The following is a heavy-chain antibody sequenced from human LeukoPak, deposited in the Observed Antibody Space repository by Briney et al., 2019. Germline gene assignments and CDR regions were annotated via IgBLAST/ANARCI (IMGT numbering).Heavy chain of an antibody. CDR2: ISSSSSTI. CDR3: ARDGSRVVYYGSGSYYDFDY. CDR1: GFTFSSYE. V-gene: IGHV3-48*03. Sequence: GGSLRLSCAASGFTFSSYEMNWVRQAPGKGLEWVSYISSSSSTIYYADSVKGRFTISRDNAKNSLYLQMNSLRAEDTAVYYCARDGSRVVYYGSGSYYDFDYWGQGTLVTVSS. J-gene: IGHJ4*02. D-gene: IGHD3-10*01.